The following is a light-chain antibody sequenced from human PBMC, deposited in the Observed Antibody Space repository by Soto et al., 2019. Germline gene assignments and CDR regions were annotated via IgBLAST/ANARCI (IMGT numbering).Light chain of an antibody. Sequence: DIQMTQSPSSLSASVGDRVTITCRASQSISSFLNWYQQKPGKAPKVLIYAASSLQSGVPSRFSGSGSGTDFTRTISSLQPEDFAIYFCHQSYSNPFTFGQGTKLEIK. J-gene: IGKJ2*01. CDR1: QSISSF. CDR2: AAS. V-gene: IGKV1-39*01. CDR3: HQSYSNPFT.